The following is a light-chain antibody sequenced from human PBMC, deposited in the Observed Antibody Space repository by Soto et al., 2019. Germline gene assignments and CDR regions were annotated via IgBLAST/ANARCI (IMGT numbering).Light chain of an antibody. V-gene: IGLV2-8*01. Sequence: QSALTQPPSASGSPGQSVTISCTGTRSDVGAYNYVSWYQQHAGKAPKLVIYEVTKRPSGVPDRFSGSKSANTASLTVSGLQAEDEADYYCSSFASSNTWVFGGRTKLTVL. CDR1: RSDVGAYNY. CDR3: SSFASSNTWV. J-gene: IGLJ3*02. CDR2: EVT.